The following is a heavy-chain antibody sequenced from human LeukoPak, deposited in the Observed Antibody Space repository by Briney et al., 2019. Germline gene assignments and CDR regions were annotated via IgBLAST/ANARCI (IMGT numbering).Heavy chain of an antibody. CDR3: ARVDRHFWSGYYGFDY. D-gene: IGHD3-3*01. CDR2: ISAYNGNT. CDR1: GYTFTSYG. Sequence: ASVKVSCKASGYTFTSYGISWVRQALGQGLEWMGWISAYNGNTNYAQKLQGRVTMTTDTSTSTAYMELRSLRSDDTAVYYCARVDRHFWSGYYGFDYWGQGTLVTVSS. V-gene: IGHV1-18*01. J-gene: IGHJ4*02.